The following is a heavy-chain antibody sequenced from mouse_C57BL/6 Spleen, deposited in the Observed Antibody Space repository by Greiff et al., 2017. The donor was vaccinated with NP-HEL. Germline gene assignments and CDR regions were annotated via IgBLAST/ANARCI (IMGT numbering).Heavy chain of an antibody. CDR2: ISNGGGST. V-gene: IGHV5-12*01. D-gene: IGHD2-1*01. Sequence: EVHLVESGGGLVQPGGSLKLSCAASGFTFSDYYMYWVRQTPEKRLEWVAYISNGGGSTYYPDTVKGRFTISRDNAKNTLYLQMSRLKSEDTAMYYCARQDHRSLYGNYGGYYAMDYWGQGTSVTVSS. CDR3: ARQDHRSLYGNYGGYYAMDY. CDR1: GFTFSDYY. J-gene: IGHJ4*01.